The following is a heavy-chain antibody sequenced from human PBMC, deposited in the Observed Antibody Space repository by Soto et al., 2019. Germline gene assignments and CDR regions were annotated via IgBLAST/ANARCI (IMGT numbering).Heavy chain of an antibody. CDR3: AKTPNSRLLTS. V-gene: IGHV3-23*01. J-gene: IGHJ5*02. D-gene: IGHD3-9*01. CDR1: GFTFRNYA. Sequence: LLESGGGLVQPGESLKLSCAVSGFTFRNYAMSWVRQAPGKGLEWVAGITGTGSSTSYSDSVRGRFTISRDNSKNTLYLLMHSLRAEDTAVYWCAKTPNSRLLTSWGQGALVTVSS. CDR2: ITGTGSST.